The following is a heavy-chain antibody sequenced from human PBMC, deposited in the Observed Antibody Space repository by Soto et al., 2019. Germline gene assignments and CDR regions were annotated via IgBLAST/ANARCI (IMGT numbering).Heavy chain of an antibody. CDR2: ISGSGGST. J-gene: IGHJ4*02. D-gene: IGHD2-2*01. Sequence: GGSLRLSCAASGFTFSSYAMSWVRQAPGKGLEWVSAISGSGGSTYYADSVKGRFTISRDNSKNTLYLQMNSLRAEDTAVYYCAKRRAWGDIVVVPADNYFDYWGQGTLVTVSS. V-gene: IGHV3-23*01. CDR3: AKRRAWGDIVVVPADNYFDY. CDR1: GFTFSSYA.